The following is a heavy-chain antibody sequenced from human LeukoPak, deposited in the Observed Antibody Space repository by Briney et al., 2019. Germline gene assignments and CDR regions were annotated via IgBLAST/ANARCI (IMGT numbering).Heavy chain of an antibody. V-gene: IGHV3-30-3*01. J-gene: IGHJ6*02. CDR3: ARPKAPYYDFWSGYIGSPAGANYYYYYGMDV. D-gene: IGHD3-3*01. CDR2: ISYDGSNK. CDR1: GFTFSSYA. Sequence: GGSLRLSCAASGFTFSSYAMHWVRQAPGKGLEWVAVISYDGSNKYYAGSVKGRFTISRDNSKNTLYLQMNSLRAEDTAVYYCARPKAPYYDFWSGYIGSPAGANYYYYYGMDVWGQGTTVTVSS.